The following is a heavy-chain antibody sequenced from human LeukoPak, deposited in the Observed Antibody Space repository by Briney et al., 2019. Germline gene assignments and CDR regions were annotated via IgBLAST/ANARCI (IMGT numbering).Heavy chain of an antibody. CDR3: AHSPSSSSKNQYYYYYYYMDV. CDR1: GFSLSTSGVG. CDR2: IYWNDDK. D-gene: IGHD6-6*01. J-gene: IGHJ6*03. V-gene: IGHV2-5*01. Sequence: SGPTLVKPTQTLTLTCTFSGFSLSTSGVGVGWIRQPPGKALEWLALIYWNDDKRYSPSLKSRLTITKDTSKNQVVLTMTNMDPVDTATYYCAHSPSSSSKNQYYYYYYYMDVWGKGTTVTVSS.